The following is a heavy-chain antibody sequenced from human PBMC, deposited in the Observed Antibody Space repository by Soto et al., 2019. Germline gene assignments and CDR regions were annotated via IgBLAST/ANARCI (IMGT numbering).Heavy chain of an antibody. CDR1: GFTFSSYA. D-gene: IGHD6-19*01. CDR2: ISGSGGST. J-gene: IGHJ6*03. V-gene: IGHV3-23*01. CDR3: AKDEGAVAGKNYYYYMDV. Sequence: GGSLRLSCAASGFTFSSYAMIWVRQAPGKGLEWVSAISGSGGSTYYADSVKGRFTISRDNSKNTLYLQMNSLRAEDTAVYYCAKDEGAVAGKNYYYYMDVWGKGTTVTVSS.